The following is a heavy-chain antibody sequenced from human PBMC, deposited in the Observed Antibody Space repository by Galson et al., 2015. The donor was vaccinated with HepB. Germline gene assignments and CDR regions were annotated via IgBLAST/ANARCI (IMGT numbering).Heavy chain of an antibody. CDR3: ARDSTGFEY. CDR1: GFTFSSYA. Sequence: SLRLSCAASGFTFSSYAMNWVRQAPGKGLEWVSSISGSGSFIYYADSVKGRFTISRDNAKKPLSLQMNSLRAEDTAVYYCARDSTGFEYWGQGTLVTVSS. CDR2: ISGSGSFI. D-gene: IGHD1-1*01. V-gene: IGHV3-21*01. J-gene: IGHJ4*02.